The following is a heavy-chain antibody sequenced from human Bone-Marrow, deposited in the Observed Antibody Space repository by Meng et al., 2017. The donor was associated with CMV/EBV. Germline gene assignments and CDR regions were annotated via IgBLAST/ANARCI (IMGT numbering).Heavy chain of an antibody. CDR1: GASISTSSYY. Sequence: SETLSLTCTVSGASISTSSYYWSWIRQPPGKGLEWIGYIYYSGSTNYNPSLKSRVTISVDTSKNQFSLKLSSVTAADTAVYYCARARELLQGHNWFDPWGQGTLVTVSS. CDR3: ARARELLQGHNWFDP. D-gene: IGHD1-26*01. J-gene: IGHJ5*02. V-gene: IGHV4-61*05. CDR2: IYYSGST.